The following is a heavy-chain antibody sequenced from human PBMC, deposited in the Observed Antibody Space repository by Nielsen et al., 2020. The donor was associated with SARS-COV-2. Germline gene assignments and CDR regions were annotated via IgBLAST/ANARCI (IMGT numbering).Heavy chain of an antibody. CDR2: ISGSGGST. CDR3: ARDRAQGGYYFDY. J-gene: IGHJ4*02. CDR1: GFTFSSYA. D-gene: IGHD3-16*01. V-gene: IGHV3-23*01. Sequence: GESLKISCAASGFTFSSYAMSWVRQAPGKGLEWVSAISGSGGSTYYADSVKGRFTISRDNSKNTLYLQMNSLRAEDTAVYYCARDRAQGGYYFDYWGQGTLVTVSS.